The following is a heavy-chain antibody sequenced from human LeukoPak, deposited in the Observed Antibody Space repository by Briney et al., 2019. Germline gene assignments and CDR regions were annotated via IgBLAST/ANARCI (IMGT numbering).Heavy chain of an antibody. D-gene: IGHD3-22*01. J-gene: IGHJ1*01. CDR3: ARGYYDSSDYEYFQH. Sequence: ASVKVSCKASGYTFSGYYLHWARQAPGQGLEWMGWINPNSGGTNSAQKFQGRVTMTRDTSIITAYMELSRLRSDDTTVYFCARGYYDSSDYEYFQHWGQGTLVTVSS. V-gene: IGHV1-2*02. CDR2: INPNSGGT. CDR1: GYTFSGYY.